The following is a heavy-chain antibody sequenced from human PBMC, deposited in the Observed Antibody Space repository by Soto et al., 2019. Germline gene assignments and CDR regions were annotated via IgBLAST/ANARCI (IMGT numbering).Heavy chain of an antibody. CDR2: INHSGST. D-gene: IGHD3-9*01. CDR3: ARGMKLRYFADYYYYYGMDV. J-gene: IGHJ6*02. Sequence: QVQLQQWGAGLLKPSETLSLTCAVYGGSFSGYYWSWIRQPPGKGLEWIGEINHSGSTNYNPSLKSRVTISVDTSKNQFSLKLSSVTAADTAVYYCARGMKLRYFADYYYYYGMDVWGQGTTVTVSS. CDR1: GGSFSGYY. V-gene: IGHV4-34*01.